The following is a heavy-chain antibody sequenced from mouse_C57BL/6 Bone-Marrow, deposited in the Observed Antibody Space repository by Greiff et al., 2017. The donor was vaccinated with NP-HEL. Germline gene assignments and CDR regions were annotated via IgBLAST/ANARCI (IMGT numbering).Heavy chain of an antibody. CDR1: GFNIKDYY. V-gene: IGHV14-2*01. Sequence: EVQLQQSGAELVKPGASVKLSCTASGFNIKDYYMHWVKQRTEQGLEWIGRIDPEDGETTYAPQFQGKATITADTSSNTAYLQLISLTSDDTAVYYCARDYDYDGYFDVWGTGTTVTVSS. CDR3: ARDYDYDGYFDV. D-gene: IGHD2-4*01. J-gene: IGHJ1*03. CDR2: IDPEDGET.